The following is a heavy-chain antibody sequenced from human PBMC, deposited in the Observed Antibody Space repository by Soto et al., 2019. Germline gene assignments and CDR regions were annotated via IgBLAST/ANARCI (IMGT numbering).Heavy chain of an antibody. Sequence: HPGGSLRLSCTGSGFNFGNYAMSWVRQAPGKGPEWVGFIRSETYGGTPDYAASLRGRFTISRDDSKSIAYLEINSLQIDDTAVYYCTRYYYASSGYYVYWGQGTLVTVSS. D-gene: IGHD3-22*01. CDR1: GFNFGNYA. J-gene: IGHJ4*02. CDR2: IRSETYGGTP. CDR3: TRYYYASSGYYVY. V-gene: IGHV3-49*04.